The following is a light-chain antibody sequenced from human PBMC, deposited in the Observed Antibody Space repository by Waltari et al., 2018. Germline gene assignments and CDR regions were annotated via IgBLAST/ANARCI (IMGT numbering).Light chain of an antibody. Sequence: QSALTQPASVSGYPGQSITISCTGTSSDVGGYNYVSWYQQHPGKAPKLMIYDVSKRPSGVSNRFSGSKSGNTASLTISGLQAEDEADYYCSSYTSSSTKVFGTGTKVTVL. J-gene: IGLJ1*01. CDR3: SSYTSSSTKV. CDR1: SSDVGGYNY. CDR2: DVS. V-gene: IGLV2-14*01.